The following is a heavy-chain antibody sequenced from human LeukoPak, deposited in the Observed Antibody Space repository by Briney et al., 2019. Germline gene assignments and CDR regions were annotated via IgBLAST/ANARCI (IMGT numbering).Heavy chain of an antibody. V-gene: IGHV4-31*03. CDR2: IYYSGST. Sequence: SETLSLTCTVSGGSISSGGYYWSWIRQHPGKGLEWIGYIYYSGSTYYNPSLKSRVTISVDTSKNQFSLKLSSVTAADTAVYYCASSFRSAYYYDSSGYPGRLDYWGQGTLVTVSS. D-gene: IGHD3-22*01. CDR3: ASSFRSAYYYDSSGYPGRLDY. CDR1: GGSISSGGYY. J-gene: IGHJ4*02.